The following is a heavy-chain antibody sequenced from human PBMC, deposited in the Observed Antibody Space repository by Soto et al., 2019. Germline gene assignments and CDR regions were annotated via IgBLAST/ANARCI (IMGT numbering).Heavy chain of an antibody. CDR1: GGTFSSYA. CDR3: AFGDISKFLDV. D-gene: IGHD3-9*01. V-gene: IGHV1-69*06. J-gene: IGHJ6*02. CDR2: IIPIYGTA. Sequence: SVKVSCKASGGTFSSYAISWVRQAPGQGLEWMGGIIPIYGTANYAQKFQGRVTITADKSTSAAYMELSSLRSEDTAVYYCAFGDISKFLDVWGQGTTVTVSS.